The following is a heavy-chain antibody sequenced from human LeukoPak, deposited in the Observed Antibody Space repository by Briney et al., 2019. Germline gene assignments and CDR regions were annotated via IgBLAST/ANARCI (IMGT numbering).Heavy chain of an antibody. V-gene: IGHV4-31*03. J-gene: IGHJ4*02. D-gene: IGHD6-13*01. CDR3: ARALYSSSWFPY. CDR1: GGSISSGGYY. CDR2: IYYSGST. Sequence: PSETLSLTCTVSGGSISSGGYYWSWIRQHPGKGPEWIGYIYYSGSTYYNPSLKSRVTISVDTSKNQFSLKLSSVTAADTAVYYCARALYSSSWFPYWGQGTLVTVSS.